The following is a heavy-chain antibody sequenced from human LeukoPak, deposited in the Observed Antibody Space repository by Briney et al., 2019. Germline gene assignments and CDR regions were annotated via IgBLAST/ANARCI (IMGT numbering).Heavy chain of an antibody. V-gene: IGHV4-39*07. CDR1: GGSISSSSYY. J-gene: IGHJ4*02. CDR3: ARLYYDFWSGSQPSYYFDY. D-gene: IGHD3-3*01. Sequence: SETLSLTCTVSGGSISSSSYYWDWIRQPPGKGLEWIGSIYYSGSTYYNPSLKSRVTISVDTSKNQFSLKLSSVTAADTAVYYCARLYYDFWSGSQPSYYFDYWGQGTLVTVSS. CDR2: IYYSGST.